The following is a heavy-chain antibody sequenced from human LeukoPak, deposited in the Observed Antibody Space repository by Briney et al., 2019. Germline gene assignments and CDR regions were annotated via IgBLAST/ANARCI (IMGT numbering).Heavy chain of an antibody. Sequence: SETLSLTCSVSGGSMSNYYWSWIRQPPGKGLEWIGNIFYSGSTNYNPSLKSRVTILVDTSKKQFSLKLRSMTAADTAVYYCARSSGWELEFDYWGQGTLVTVSS. J-gene: IGHJ4*02. D-gene: IGHD1-26*01. V-gene: IGHV4-59*01. CDR1: GGSMSNYY. CDR3: ARSSGWELEFDY. CDR2: IFYSGST.